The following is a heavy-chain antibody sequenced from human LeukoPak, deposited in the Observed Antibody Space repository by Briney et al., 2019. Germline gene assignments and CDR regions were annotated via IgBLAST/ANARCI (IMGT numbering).Heavy chain of an antibody. CDR3: ARDTHYYDPSAYYSRGEYYHHGMDA. CDR2: VSYDGSNK. D-gene: IGHD3-22*01. J-gene: IGHJ5*02. V-gene: IGHV3-30-3*01. CDR1: GFTFRTYA. Sequence: GGSLRLSCVVSGFTFRTYAMHWVRQAPGKGLEWVAVVSYDGSNKYYADSVQGRFTISRDNSRNTLHLQMNSLRADDTAVYYCARDTHYYDPSAYYSRGEYYHHGMDAWGQGILVTVSS.